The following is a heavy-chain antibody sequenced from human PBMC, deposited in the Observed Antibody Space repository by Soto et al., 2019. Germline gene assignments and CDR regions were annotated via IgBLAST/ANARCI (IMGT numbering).Heavy chain of an antibody. D-gene: IGHD4-17*01. CDR2: IYYGERT. CDR1: GGSVDSGNHY. V-gene: IGHV4-30-4*01. J-gene: IGHJ4*02. CDR3: ARDMGSAMTTRIFDH. Sequence: QVLVQESGPGLVKPSQTLTLSCTVSGGSVDSGNHYWNWIRQPPGKGLEWIGYIYYGERTYYNPSRKSRATISVDTSQSRFSLRLTSVTAADTAVYYCARDMGSAMTTRIFDHWGQGTLVTVSS.